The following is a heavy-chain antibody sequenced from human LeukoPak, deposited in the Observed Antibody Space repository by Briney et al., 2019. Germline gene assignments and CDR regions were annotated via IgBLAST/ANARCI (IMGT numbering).Heavy chain of an antibody. CDR2: IIPLFGTP. Sequence: SVKVSCKASGDTFSSYVISWVRQAPGQGLEWMGGIIPLFGTPNYAQRFQGRVTITADESTRTAYMELSSLKSDDTAVYFCARYYSISYFDYWGQGTLVTVSS. V-gene: IGHV1-69*13. CDR3: ARYYSISYFDY. J-gene: IGHJ4*02. D-gene: IGHD4-11*01. CDR1: GDTFSSYV.